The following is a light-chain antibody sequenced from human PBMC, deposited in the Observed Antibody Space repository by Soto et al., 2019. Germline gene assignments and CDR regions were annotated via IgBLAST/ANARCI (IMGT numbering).Light chain of an antibody. CDR2: DDS. J-gene: IGLJ2*01. CDR3: QVWDTSSDHRGV. V-gene: IGLV3-21*02. Sequence: SSELTQPPSVSVAPGQTARISCGGNNIGNKSVHWYQQKPGQAPVLVVYDDSDRPSGIPEQFSGSNSGNTATLTISRVEAGDEADYYCQVWDTSSDHRGVFGGGTKLTVL. CDR1: NIGNKS.